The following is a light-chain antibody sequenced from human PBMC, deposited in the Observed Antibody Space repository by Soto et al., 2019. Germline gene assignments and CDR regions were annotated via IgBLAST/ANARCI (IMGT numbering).Light chain of an antibody. J-gene: IGKJ1*01. CDR1: QSISRY. V-gene: IGKV1-39*01. CDR2: GAS. Sequence: DLQMTQSPFSLSASVGDRVTITCRASQSISRYLSWYKQKAGKAPQLLIYGASNLQSGVPPTFSGSGSGTDFTLTITSLQPDDFATYYCHQSYDTLWTFGQGT. CDR3: HQSYDTLWT.